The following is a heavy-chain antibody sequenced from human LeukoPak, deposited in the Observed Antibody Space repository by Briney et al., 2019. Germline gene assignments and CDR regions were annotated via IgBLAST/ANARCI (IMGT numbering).Heavy chain of an antibody. CDR2: ISYDGSNK. D-gene: IGHD4-17*01. J-gene: IGHJ3*02. V-gene: IGHV3-30*18. CDR1: GFTFSSYG. CDR3: AKMRTPTAHSGDAFDI. Sequence: PGRSLRLSCAASGFTFSSYGIHWVRQAPGKGLEWVAVISYDGSNKYYVDSVKGRFTISRDNSKNTLNLQMYSLRAEDTAVYYCAKMRTPTAHSGDAFDIWGQGTMVTVSS.